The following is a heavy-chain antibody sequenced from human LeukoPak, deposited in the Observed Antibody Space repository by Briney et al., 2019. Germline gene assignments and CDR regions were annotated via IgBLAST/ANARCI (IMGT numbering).Heavy chain of an antibody. J-gene: IGHJ4*02. Sequence: SETLSLTCAVYGGSFSGYYWSWIRQPPGKGLEWIGYIYYSGSTNYNPSLKSRVTISVDTSKNQFSLKLSSVTAADTAVYYCARLEYSSSSYFDYWGQGTLVTVSS. CDR2: IYYSGST. CDR3: ARLEYSSSSYFDY. D-gene: IGHD6-6*01. V-gene: IGHV4-59*08. CDR1: GGSFSGYY.